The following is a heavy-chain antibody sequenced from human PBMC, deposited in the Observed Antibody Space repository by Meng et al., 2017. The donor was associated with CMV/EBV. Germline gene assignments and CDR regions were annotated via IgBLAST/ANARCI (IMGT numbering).Heavy chain of an antibody. CDR1: GFTFSNAW. CDR3: TTSRITIFGVVASDAFDI. J-gene: IGHJ3*02. CDR2: IKSKTDGGTT. V-gene: IGHV3-15*01. Sequence: GESLKISCAASGFTFSNAWMSWVRQAPGKGLERVGRIKSKTDGGTTDYAAPVKGRFTISRDDSKNTLYLQMNSLKTEDTAVYYCTTSRITIFGVVASDAFDIWGQGTMVTVSS. D-gene: IGHD3-3*01.